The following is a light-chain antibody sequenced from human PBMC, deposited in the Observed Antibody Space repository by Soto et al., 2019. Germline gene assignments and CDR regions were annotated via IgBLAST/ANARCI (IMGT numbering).Light chain of an antibody. CDR2: DAS. CDR1: QSISNH. Sequence: EIVMTQSPSALSVSPGERATISCRASQSISNHLNWYQQKPGKAPKLLIYDASSLETGVPSRFSGSGSGTEFTLTISSLQPEDFATYYCQQLESYPSTFGGGTKVDIK. V-gene: IGKV1-39*01. CDR3: QQLESYPST. J-gene: IGKJ4*01.